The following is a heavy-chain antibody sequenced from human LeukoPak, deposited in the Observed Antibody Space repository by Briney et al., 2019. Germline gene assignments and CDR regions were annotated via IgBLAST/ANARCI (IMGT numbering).Heavy chain of an antibody. CDR3: AAVLRYPYYYFDY. V-gene: IGHV4-4*02. CDR2: IYHSGST. Sequence: PSETLSLTCAVSGGSISSSNWWSWVRQPPGKGLEWIGEIYHSGSTNYNPSLKSRVTISVDKSKNQFSLKLSSVTAADTAVYYCAAVLRYPYYYFDYWGQGTLVTVSS. CDR1: GGSISSSNW. D-gene: IGHD3-9*01. J-gene: IGHJ4*02.